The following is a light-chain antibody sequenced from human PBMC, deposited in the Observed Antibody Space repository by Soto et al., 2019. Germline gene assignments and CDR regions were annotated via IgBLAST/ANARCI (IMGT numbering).Light chain of an antibody. CDR1: QTISSW. V-gene: IGKV1-5*01. CDR3: QQYDSFSPLT. Sequence: DIQMTQSPSSLSASVGDRVTITCRASQTISSWLAWYQQKPGKAPKLLMYDASTLEGGVPSRFSGSGSGTDFPLTINSLQHDDFGTYYCQQYDSFSPLTFDGGTKVEIK. CDR2: DAS. J-gene: IGKJ4*01.